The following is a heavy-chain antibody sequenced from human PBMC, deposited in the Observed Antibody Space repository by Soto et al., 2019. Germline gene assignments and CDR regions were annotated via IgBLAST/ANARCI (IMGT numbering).Heavy chain of an antibody. Sequence: SETLSLTCAFYGWSFSGYYWRWIRQPPGKGLEWIGEINHSGSTNYNPSLKSRVTITVDTSKNQFSLKLSSVTAADTAVYYCAIGRTGTTASYYYYMDVWGKGTTVTAP. V-gene: IGHV4-34*01. CDR1: GWSFSGYY. D-gene: IGHD1-7*01. CDR3: AIGRTGTTASYYYYMDV. CDR2: INHSGST. J-gene: IGHJ6*03.